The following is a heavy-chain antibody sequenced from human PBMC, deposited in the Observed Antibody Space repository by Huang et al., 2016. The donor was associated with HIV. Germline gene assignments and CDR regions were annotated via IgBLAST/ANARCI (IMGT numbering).Heavy chain of an antibody. CDR2: VNHRGLA. D-gene: IGHD2-21*02. J-gene: IGHJ4*02. CDR1: GGSLSDYY. V-gene: IGHV4-34*02. CDR3: ARPRMTATSSDSTWSFFDS. Sequence: QVQLQQWGAGLLKPSGVLSLKCAVYGGSLSDYYWTWIRQSPGKGLEWIGEVNHRGLATYNPFLRSRVTMSVDMAKNQFSLNLTSLTVADTAVYYCARPRMTATSSDSTWSFFDSWGQGTLVIVSS.